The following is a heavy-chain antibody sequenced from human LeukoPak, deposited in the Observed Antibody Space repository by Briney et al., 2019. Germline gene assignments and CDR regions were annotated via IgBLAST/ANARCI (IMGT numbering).Heavy chain of an antibody. D-gene: IGHD2-15*01. V-gene: IGHV4-59*01. CDR2: IYYSGST. CDR1: GGSISSYY. CDR3: ARVRVVAGYWFDP. Sequence: SETLSLTCTVSGGSISSYYWSWIRQPPGKGLEWIGYIYYSGSTNYNPSLKSRVTISVDTSKNQFSLKLSSVTAADTAVYYCARVRVVAGYWFDPWGQGTLVTVSS. J-gene: IGHJ5*02.